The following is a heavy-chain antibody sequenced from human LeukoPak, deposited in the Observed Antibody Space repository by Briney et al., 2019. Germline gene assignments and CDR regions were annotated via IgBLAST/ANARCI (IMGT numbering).Heavy chain of an antibody. J-gene: IGHJ5*02. Sequence: SETLSLTCTVSNGSISTYYWSWIRQSPGKGLEWIGYIYYTGSTNYNPSLKSRVTISVDTSKNQFSLKLSSVTAADTAVYYCAKTDSGSSPNWFDPWGQGTLVTVSS. CDR3: AKTDSGSSPNWFDP. V-gene: IGHV4-59*12. CDR1: NGSISTYY. D-gene: IGHD1-26*01. CDR2: IYYTGST.